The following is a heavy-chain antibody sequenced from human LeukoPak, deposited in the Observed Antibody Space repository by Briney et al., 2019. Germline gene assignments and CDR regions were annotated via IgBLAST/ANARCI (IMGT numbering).Heavy chain of an antibody. Sequence: SETLSLTCTVSGGSISSYYWSWIRQPPGKGLEWIGYIYYSGSTNYNPSLKSRVTISEDTSKNQFSLKLTSVTAADTAVYYCASAYYGSSAPVYWGQGTLVTVSS. D-gene: IGHD3-22*01. J-gene: IGHJ4*02. CDR3: ASAYYGSSAPVY. V-gene: IGHV4-59*01. CDR2: IYYSGST. CDR1: GGSISSYY.